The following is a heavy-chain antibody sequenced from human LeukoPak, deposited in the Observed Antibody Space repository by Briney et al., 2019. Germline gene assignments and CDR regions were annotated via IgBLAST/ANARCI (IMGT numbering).Heavy chain of an antibody. J-gene: IGHJ5*02. D-gene: IGHD1-26*01. Sequence: GGSLRLSCAASGFTFSDYSMNWVRQAPGQGLEWVSSISSKSTYTYYADSVRGRFTISRDSAKNSLVLQMDSLRVEDTAVYYCARAHIQDYTIVGLVDHWGQGTLVTVSS. CDR3: ARAHIQDYTIVGLVDH. CDR1: GFTFSDYS. CDR2: ISSKSTYT. V-gene: IGHV3-21*01.